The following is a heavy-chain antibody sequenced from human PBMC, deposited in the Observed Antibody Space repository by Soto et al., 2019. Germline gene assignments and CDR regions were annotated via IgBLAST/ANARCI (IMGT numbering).Heavy chain of an antibody. CDR2: IYSGGST. J-gene: IGHJ5*02. V-gene: IGHV3-66*01. CDR1: GFTVSSNY. Sequence: GGSLRLSCAASGFTVSSNYMSWVRQAPGKGLEWVSVIYSGGSTYYADSVKGRFTISRDNSKNTLYLQMNSLRAEDTAVYYCARFLRGFGGLLGNWFDPWGQGTLVTVSS. CDR3: ARFLRGFGGLLGNWFDP. D-gene: IGHD3-10*01.